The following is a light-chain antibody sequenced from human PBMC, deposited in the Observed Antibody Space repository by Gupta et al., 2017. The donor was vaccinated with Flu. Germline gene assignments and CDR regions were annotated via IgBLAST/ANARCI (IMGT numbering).Light chain of an antibody. J-gene: IGLJ1*01. V-gene: IGLV3-1*01. CDR1: KLGDKY. CDR2: QDS. CDR3: QAWDSSTYV. Sequence: SYELTQPPSVSVSPGQTASITCSGDKLGDKYACWYQQKPGQSPVLVIYQDSKRPSGIPERFSGSTSGNTATLTISGTQARDVDDYYCQAWDSSTYVFGTGTKVTVL.